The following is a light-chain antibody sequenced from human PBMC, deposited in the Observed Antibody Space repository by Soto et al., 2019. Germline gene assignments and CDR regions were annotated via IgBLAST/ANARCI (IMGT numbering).Light chain of an antibody. CDR2: EVT. CDR1: SSDIGDYNY. Sequence: QSALTQPASVSGSPGQSITISCTGTSSDIGDYNYVSWYQQHPGKAPKLMIYEVTNRPSGVSNRFSGSKSGNTASLTISGLPAEDEADYYCNSYTSSSTYVFGTGTKVTVL. V-gene: IGLV2-14*01. CDR3: NSYTSSSTYV. J-gene: IGLJ1*01.